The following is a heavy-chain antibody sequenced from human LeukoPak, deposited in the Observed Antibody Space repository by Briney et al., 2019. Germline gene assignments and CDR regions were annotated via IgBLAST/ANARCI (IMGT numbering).Heavy chain of an antibody. D-gene: IGHD3-3*01. CDR3: ARFGVVTPYYYYYCMDV. Sequence: SETLSLTCTVSGGSISSYYWSWLRQPPGKGLEGMGDIYYSGSTTYNPSLKSRVTISVDTSKNQFSLKLSSVTAADTAVYYCARFGVVTPYYYYYCMDVWGKGTTVTVSS. V-gene: IGHV4-59*01. CDR2: IYYSGST. J-gene: IGHJ6*03. CDR1: GGSISSYY.